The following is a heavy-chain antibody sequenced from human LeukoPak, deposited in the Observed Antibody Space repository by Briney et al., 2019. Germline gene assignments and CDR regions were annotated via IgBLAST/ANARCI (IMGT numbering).Heavy chain of an antibody. CDR2: FDPEDGET. V-gene: IGHV1-24*01. CDR3: ATGLLPANWNHDY. CDR1: GYTLTELS. D-gene: IGHD1-1*01. Sequence: SVKVSCKVSGYTLTELSMHWVRQAPGKGLEWMGGFDPEDGETIYAQKFQGRVTMTEDTSTDTAYIGLSSLRSEDTAVYYCATGLLPANWNHDYWGEGTLVTVSS. J-gene: IGHJ4*02.